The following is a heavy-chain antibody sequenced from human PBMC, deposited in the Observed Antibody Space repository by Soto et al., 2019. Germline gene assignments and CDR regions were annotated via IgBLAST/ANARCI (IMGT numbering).Heavy chain of an antibody. V-gene: IGHV4-34*01. CDR3: ARGRPQFVTPYGMAV. CDR1: GESFSGYY. J-gene: IGHJ6*02. D-gene: IGHD2-21*02. Sequence: QVQLQQWGAGLLKPSETLSLICAVYGESFSGYYWSWIRQPPGKGLEWIGDINHSGSTNYSPSLTSLVTIAVDTSKNQFSLSLTAVPAADTAVYYCARGRPQFVTPYGMAVWGQGTTVTVSS. CDR2: INHSGST.